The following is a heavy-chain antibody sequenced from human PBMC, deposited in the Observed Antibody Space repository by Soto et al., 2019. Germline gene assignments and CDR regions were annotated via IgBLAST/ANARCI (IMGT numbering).Heavy chain of an antibody. Sequence: SETLSLTCTVSGGSISSYYWSWIRQPPGKGLEWIGYIYYSGSTNYNPSLKSRVTISVDTSKNQFSLKLSSVTAADTAVYYCARLIGTSWLDYWGQGTQVTVSS. V-gene: IGHV4-59*08. CDR1: GGSISSYY. CDR2: IYYSGST. D-gene: IGHD6-13*01. J-gene: IGHJ4*02. CDR3: ARLIGTSWLDY.